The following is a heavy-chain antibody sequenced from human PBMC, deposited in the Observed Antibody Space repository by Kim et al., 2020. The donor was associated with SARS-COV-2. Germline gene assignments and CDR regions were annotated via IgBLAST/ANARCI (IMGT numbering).Heavy chain of an antibody. Sequence: NTRYSLKFQGRVSITRDTSATTAYLELSGLISEDTAVYYCAREAVAGSFDYWGQGSLVTVSS. CDR2: NT. J-gene: IGHJ4*02. V-gene: IGHV1-3*01. D-gene: IGHD6-19*01. CDR3: AREAVAGSFDY.